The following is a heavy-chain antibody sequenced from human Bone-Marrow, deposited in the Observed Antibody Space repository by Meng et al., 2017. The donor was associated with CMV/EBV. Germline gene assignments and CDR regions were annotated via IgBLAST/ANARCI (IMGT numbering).Heavy chain of an antibody. Sequence: GESLKISCVASGFTFSGSALHWVRQASGKGLEWVGRIRTKADNYATAYGASVKGRFTISRDDSKNMAYLQMNSLRTEDTAMYYCARGGRVVPAARVIRGYYGMDVWGQGTTVTVSS. CDR1: GFTFSGSA. CDR2: IRTKADNYAT. CDR3: ARGGRVVPAARVIRGYYGMDV. J-gene: IGHJ6*02. D-gene: IGHD2-2*01. V-gene: IGHV3-73*01.